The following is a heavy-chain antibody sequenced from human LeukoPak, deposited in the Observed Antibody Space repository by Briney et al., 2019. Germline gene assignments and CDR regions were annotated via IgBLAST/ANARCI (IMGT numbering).Heavy chain of an antibody. J-gene: IGHJ6*04. D-gene: IGHD2-2*02. Sequence: PGGSLRLSCAASGFTVSSNYMSWVRQAPGPGLEWVSVIYSGGNTYYADYAKGRFTISRDNSKNTLYLQMNSLRAEDAAVYYCARDQGYTFGYGMDVWGKGTTVTVSS. CDR2: IYSGGNT. CDR3: ARDQGYTFGYGMDV. V-gene: IGHV3-53*01. CDR1: GFTVSSNY.